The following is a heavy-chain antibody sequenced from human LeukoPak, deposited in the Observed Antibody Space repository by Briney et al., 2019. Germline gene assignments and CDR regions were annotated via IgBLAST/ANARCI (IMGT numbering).Heavy chain of an antibody. CDR1: GHTFTSHD. V-gene: IGHV1-8*01. CDR3: TREKDWADGICYED. CDR2: MSPKSGNT. D-gene: IGHD2-8*01. J-gene: IGHJ4*02. Sequence: GASVKVSCKASGHTFTSHDINWVRQATGLGLEWLGWMSPKSGNTGYAQKFQGRVTMTRDTSISTAYMELSSLRFDDTAVYFCTREKDWADGICYEDWGQGTLVTVSS.